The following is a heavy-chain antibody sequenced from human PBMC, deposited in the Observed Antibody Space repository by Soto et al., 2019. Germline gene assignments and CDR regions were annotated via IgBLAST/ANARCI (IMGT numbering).Heavy chain of an antibody. Sequence: WASVKVSCKASGDTVSSHAITWVRQAPGQGLEWMGGIIPIFGTPNYAQKFQGRVTITADESTSTGYMELSSLRSEDTAVYYCARDVYDILTGYPKGFDYWGQGTLVTVSS. CDR3: ARDVYDILTGYPKGFDY. V-gene: IGHV1-69*13. CDR2: IIPIFGTP. CDR1: GDTVSSHA. J-gene: IGHJ4*02. D-gene: IGHD3-9*01.